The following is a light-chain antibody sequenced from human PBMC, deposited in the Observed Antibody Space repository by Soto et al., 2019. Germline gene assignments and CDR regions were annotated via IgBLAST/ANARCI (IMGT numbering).Light chain of an antibody. CDR3: CSYTGSYSYV. V-gene: IGLV2-11*01. CDR1: SSDVGGYSY. J-gene: IGLJ1*01. CDR2: DVT. Sequence: LTPPHSVSGSPGHSVTISCTGTSSDVGGYSYVSWYQQHPGKAPELIIYDVTERPSGVPDRFSGSKSGNTASLTISGLQAEDEADYYCCSYTGSYSYVFGIGTKSPS.